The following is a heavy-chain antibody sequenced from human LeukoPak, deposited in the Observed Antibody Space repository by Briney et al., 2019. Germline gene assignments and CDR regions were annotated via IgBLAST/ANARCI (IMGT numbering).Heavy chain of an antibody. J-gene: IGHJ5*02. CDR1: GFTFSSYS. CDR3: ARDGGDVVVVPAAGFDP. Sequence: GGSLRLSCAASGFTFSSYSMNWVRQAPGKGLEWVSYISSSSSTIYYADSVKGRFTISRDNAKNSLYLQMNSLRAEDTAVYYCARDGGDVVVVPAAGFDPWGQGTLVTVSS. V-gene: IGHV3-48*01. CDR2: ISSSSSTI. D-gene: IGHD2-2*01.